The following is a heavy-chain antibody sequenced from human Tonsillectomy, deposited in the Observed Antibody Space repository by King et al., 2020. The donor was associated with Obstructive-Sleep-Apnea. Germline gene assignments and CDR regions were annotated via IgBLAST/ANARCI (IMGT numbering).Heavy chain of an antibody. V-gene: IGHV4-39*07. Sequence: QLQESGPGLGKPSETLSLTCTVSGCSIGSNRYYWGWIRQPPGKGLEWIGNTYYTGTTYYNPSLNGRVTISVDTSKNQFSLILTSVTAADTAVYYCASESLYYYDSSGYYYRTPDYWGQGTLVTVSS. J-gene: IGHJ4*02. D-gene: IGHD3-22*01. CDR2: TYYTGTT. CDR3: ASESLYYYDSSGYYYRTPDY. CDR1: GCSIGSNRYY.